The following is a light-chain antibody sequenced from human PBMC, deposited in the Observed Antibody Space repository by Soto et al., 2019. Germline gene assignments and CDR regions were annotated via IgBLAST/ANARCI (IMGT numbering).Light chain of an antibody. CDR1: QSIDSW. V-gene: IGKV1-5*03. J-gene: IGKJ1*01. CDR2: KAS. CDR3: QQYTAYSWT. Sequence: DIQLTQSPSTLSASVGDSVTITCRASQSIDSWLAWYQQKPGKAPKLLIYKASFLHSGVPSRFSGSGSGAEFTPSISNLQPDDFATYYCQQYTAYSWTFGQGTKVEIK.